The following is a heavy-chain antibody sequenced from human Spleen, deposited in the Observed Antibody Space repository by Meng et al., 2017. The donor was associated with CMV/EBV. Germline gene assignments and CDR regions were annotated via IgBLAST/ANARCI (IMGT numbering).Heavy chain of an antibody. CDR3: VRSFSSSSGEVS. Sequence: LKESGPTRVKPTHTLTLSCTFSGISPTDIVNSLGWIRQARGKGLEWLALIPGDEAEQFSPALLSRLAASSDTSKNLVVLTINDMDPMYTATYYGVRSFSSSSGEVSWGQGILVTVSS. J-gene: IGHJ5*02. V-gene: IGHV2-5*02. D-gene: IGHD3-10*01. CDR2: IPGDEAE. CDR1: GISPTDIVNS.